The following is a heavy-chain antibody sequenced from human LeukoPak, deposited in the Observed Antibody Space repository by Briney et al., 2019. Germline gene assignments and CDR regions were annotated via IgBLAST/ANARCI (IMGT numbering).Heavy chain of an antibody. CDR2: IWYDGSNK. CDR3: AKDEEGTRFDP. V-gene: IGHV3-33*06. CDR1: GFTFSSYG. Sequence: GGSLRLSCAASGFTFSSYGMRWVRQAPGKGLEWVAVIWYDGSNKYYADSVKGRFTISRDNSKNTLYLQMNSRRAEDTAVYYCAKDEEGTRFDPWGQGPLVTVSS. J-gene: IGHJ5*02. D-gene: IGHD1-7*01.